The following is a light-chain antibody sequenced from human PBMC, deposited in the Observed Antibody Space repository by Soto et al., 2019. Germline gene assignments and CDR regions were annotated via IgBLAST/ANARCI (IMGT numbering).Light chain of an antibody. Sequence: DIQMTQSPSALSASVGDRVTITCRASQSISSKLNWYQQKPGKVPNLLIYDASSLQSGVPSRFTGSGSGTDFTLTISSLLPEDFATYYCQQSYRSPPTFGQGTKVESK. CDR3: QQSYRSPPT. CDR2: DAS. V-gene: IGKV1-39*01. J-gene: IGKJ1*01. CDR1: QSISSK.